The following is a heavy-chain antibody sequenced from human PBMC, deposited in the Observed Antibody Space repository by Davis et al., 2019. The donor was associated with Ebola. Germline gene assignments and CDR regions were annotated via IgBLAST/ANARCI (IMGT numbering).Heavy chain of an antibody. CDR2: IKQDGSEK. CDR1: GFTFSSNW. CDR3: TREEGGSHGP. D-gene: IGHD3-16*01. V-gene: IGHV3-7*03. Sequence: GESLKISCAASGFTFSSNWMSWVRQAPGKGLEWVADIKQDGSEKYYVDSVRGRFTVSRDNAKNSLYLQMNSLTAEDTAVYYCTREEGGSHGPWGQGTLVTVSS. J-gene: IGHJ5*02.